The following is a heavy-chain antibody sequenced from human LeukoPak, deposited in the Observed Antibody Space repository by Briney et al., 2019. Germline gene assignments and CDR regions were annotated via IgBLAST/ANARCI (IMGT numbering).Heavy chain of an antibody. CDR3: ARAQNYYYYYMDV. CDR2: IIPIFGTA. Sequence: ASVKVSCKASGYTFTSYGISWVRQAPGQGLEWMGGIIPIFGTANYAQKFQGRVTITADKSTSTAYMELSSLRSEDTAVYYCARAQNYYYYYMDVWGKGTTVTVSS. V-gene: IGHV1-69*06. J-gene: IGHJ6*03. CDR1: GYTFTSYG.